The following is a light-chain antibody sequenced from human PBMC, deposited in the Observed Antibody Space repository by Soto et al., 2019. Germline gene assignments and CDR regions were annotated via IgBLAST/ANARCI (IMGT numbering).Light chain of an antibody. CDR3: QQFHT. J-gene: IGKJ5*01. V-gene: IGKV3-20*01. CDR1: EHVSGRY. CDR2: SAS. Sequence: VLTQSPGTLSLSPGERATLSCRASEHVSGRYLAWYQTKPGQAPRLLIYSASSRATGIPDRFSGGGSGTEYNLTISRLEPEDFAVYYCQQFHTFGQGTRLEIK.